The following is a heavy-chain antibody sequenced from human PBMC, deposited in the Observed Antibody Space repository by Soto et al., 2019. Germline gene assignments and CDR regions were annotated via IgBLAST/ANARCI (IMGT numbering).Heavy chain of an antibody. Sequence: PSQTLSLTCVISGDTVSSGNAAWNWIRQSPSSGLQWLGRTFFRSKWHTDYAVSLRGRVTITADTSKNQFSLQLESVTPEDTAVYYCEVNYNGEYRNYYGMDVWGQGITVTVSS. CDR1: GDTVSSGNAA. D-gene: IGHD3-10*01. V-gene: IGHV6-1*01. J-gene: IGHJ6*02. CDR3: EVNYNGEYRNYYGMDV. CDR2: TFFRSKWHT.